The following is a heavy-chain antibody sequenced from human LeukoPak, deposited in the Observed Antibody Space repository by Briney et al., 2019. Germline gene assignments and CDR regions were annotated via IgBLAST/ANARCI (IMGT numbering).Heavy chain of an antibody. D-gene: IGHD2-2*01. CDR3: ARDYVVVPTAPCGY. Sequence: ASVKVSCKASGYTLTSYGINWVRQAPGQGLEWMGWISAYNGNTNYAQKFQGRVTMTTDTSTSTAYMELRSLRSDDTAVYYCARDYVVVPTAPCGYWGQGTLVTVSS. V-gene: IGHV1-18*01. CDR2: ISAYNGNT. CDR1: GYTLTSYG. J-gene: IGHJ4*02.